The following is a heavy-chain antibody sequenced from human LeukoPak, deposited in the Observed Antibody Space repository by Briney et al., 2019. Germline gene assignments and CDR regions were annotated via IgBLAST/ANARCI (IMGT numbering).Heavy chain of an antibody. D-gene: IGHD3-9*01. Sequence: ASMKVSCKASGGTFSSYAISWVRQAPGQGLEWMGGIIPIFGTANYAQKFQGRVTITADESTSTAYMELSSLRSEDTAVYYCARDEPAPNYDILTGYYRNYYYGMDVWGKGTTVTVSS. CDR3: ARDEPAPNYDILTGYYRNYYYGMDV. J-gene: IGHJ6*04. CDR1: GGTFSSYA. CDR2: IIPIFGTA. V-gene: IGHV1-69*13.